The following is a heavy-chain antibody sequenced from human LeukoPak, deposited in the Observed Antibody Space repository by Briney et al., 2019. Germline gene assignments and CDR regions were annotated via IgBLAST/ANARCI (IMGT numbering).Heavy chain of an antibody. J-gene: IGHJ5*02. CDR1: GGSINISYY. CDR2: IFYSGST. V-gene: IGHV4-39*07. Sequence: PSETLSLTCTVSGGSINISYYWGWIRQSPGKGLEWIGSIFYSGSTYYSPSLESRVTISVDTSKNQFSLKVPSVTAADTAIYYCAKEGHYYGSGVFDPWGQGTLVTVSS. CDR3: AKEGHYYGSGVFDP. D-gene: IGHD3-10*01.